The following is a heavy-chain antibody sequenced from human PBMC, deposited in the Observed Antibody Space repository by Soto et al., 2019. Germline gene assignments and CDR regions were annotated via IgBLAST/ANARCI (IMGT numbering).Heavy chain of an antibody. CDR3: ARLNPPSTQRLGYCSSTSCPIHYYYMDV. D-gene: IGHD2-2*01. Sequence: PSETLSLTCTVSGGSISSSSYYWGWIRQPPGKGLEWIGSIYYSGSTYYNPSLKSRVTISVDTSKNQFSLKLSSVTAADTAVYYCARLNPPSTQRLGYCSSTSCPIHYYYMDVWGKGTTVTVSS. CDR2: IYYSGST. J-gene: IGHJ6*03. V-gene: IGHV4-39*01. CDR1: GGSISSSSYY.